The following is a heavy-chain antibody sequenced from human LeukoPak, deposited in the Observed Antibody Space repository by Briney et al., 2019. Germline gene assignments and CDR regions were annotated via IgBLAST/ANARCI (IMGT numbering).Heavy chain of an antibody. Sequence: ASVKLSCKASGGTFSSYAISWVRQAPGQGLEWMGGIIPIFGTANYAQKFQGRVTITADESTSTAYMELSSLRSEDTAVYYCASGRLVYGGLDYWGQGTLVTVSS. J-gene: IGHJ4*02. CDR2: IIPIFGTA. CDR1: GGTFSSYA. D-gene: IGHD4/OR15-4a*01. V-gene: IGHV1-69*13. CDR3: ASGRLVYGGLDY.